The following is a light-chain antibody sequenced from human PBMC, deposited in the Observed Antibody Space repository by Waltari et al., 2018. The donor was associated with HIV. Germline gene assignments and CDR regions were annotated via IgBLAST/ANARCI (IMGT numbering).Light chain of an antibody. Sequence: QSALTQPRSVSGSPGQSVTIPCNGTSSDIGVYNYVSWYQQHAGKAPKLVIYYVSKRPSGVPDRFSGSKSGNTASLTISGLQPEDEADYHCCSYGGRRIFAGGTKLTVL. V-gene: IGLV2-11*01. CDR1: SSDIGVYNY. J-gene: IGLJ2*01. CDR2: YVS. CDR3: CSYGGRRI.